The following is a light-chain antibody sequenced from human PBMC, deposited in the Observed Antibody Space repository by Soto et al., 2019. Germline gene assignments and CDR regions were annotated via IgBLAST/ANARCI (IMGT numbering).Light chain of an antibody. V-gene: IGLV2-23*01. CDR2: EGT. CDR1: SSDVGSYTL. Sequence: QSVLTQPASVSGSPGQSITISCTGTSSDVGSYTLVSWYQQNPGKAPKLIIYEGTKRPSGVSNRFSGSKSGNTASLTISGLQAEDEADYYCCSYAGSPYVFGSGTKLTVL. J-gene: IGLJ1*01. CDR3: CSYAGSPYV.